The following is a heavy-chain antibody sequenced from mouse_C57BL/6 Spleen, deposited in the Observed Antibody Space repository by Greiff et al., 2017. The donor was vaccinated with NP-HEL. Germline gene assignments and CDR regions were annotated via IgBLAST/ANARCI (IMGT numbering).Heavy chain of an antibody. CDR2: IDPNRGGT. J-gene: IGHJ2*01. Sequence: VQLQQPGAELVKPGASVKLSCKASGYTFTSYWMHWVKQRPGRGLEWIGRIDPNRGGTKYNEKFKSTATLTVDKPTSTANMQLSSLTAEDAAVYDCARNHGYNFDYWGQGTTLTVSS. CDR1: GYTFTSYW. D-gene: IGHD2-2*01. V-gene: IGHV1-72*01. CDR3: ARNHGYNFDY.